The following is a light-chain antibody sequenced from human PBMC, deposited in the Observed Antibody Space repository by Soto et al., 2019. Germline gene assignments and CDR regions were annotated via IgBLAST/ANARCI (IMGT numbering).Light chain of an antibody. CDR2: DVS. CDR3: SSYATSILEV. CDR1: SSDVGGYNF. V-gene: IGLV2-14*03. J-gene: IGLJ1*01. Sequence: QCVLTQPASVSGSPGQSITISCTGTSSDVGGYNFVSWYQQHPGKAPKLMIYDVSNRPSGVSDRFSGSKSGNTASLTIFGLQAEDEADYYCSSYATSILEVFRTGTKVTVL.